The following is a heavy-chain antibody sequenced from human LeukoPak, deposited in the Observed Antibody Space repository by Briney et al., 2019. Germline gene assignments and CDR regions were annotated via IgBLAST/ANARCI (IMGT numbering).Heavy chain of an antibody. D-gene: IGHD1-26*01. CDR1: GGTFSSYA. Sequence: GASVKVSCKASGGTFSSYAISWVRQAPGQGLEWMGGIIPIFGTANYAQKFQDGVTITADESTSTAYMELSSLRSEDTAVYYCARPTRGAFDIWGQGTMVTVSS. CDR2: IIPIFGTA. CDR3: ARPTRGAFDI. V-gene: IGHV1-69*13. J-gene: IGHJ3*02.